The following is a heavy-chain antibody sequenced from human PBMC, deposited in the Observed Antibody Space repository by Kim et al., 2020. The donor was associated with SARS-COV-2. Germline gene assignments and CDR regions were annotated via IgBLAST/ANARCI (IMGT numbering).Heavy chain of an antibody. V-gene: IGHV4-31*03. J-gene: IGHJ4*02. Sequence: SETLSLTCTVSGGSISSGGYYWSWIRQHPGKGLEWIGYIYYSGSTYYNPSLKSRVTISVDTSKNQFSLKLSSVTAADTAVYYCARDRRYCGGDCYSDFDYCGQGTLVTVSS. D-gene: IGHD2-21*02. CDR2: IYYSGST. CDR1: GGSISSGGYY. CDR3: ARDRRYCGGDCYSDFDY.